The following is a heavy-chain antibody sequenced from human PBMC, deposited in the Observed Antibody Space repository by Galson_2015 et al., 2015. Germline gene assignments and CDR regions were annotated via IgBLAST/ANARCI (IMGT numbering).Heavy chain of an antibody. CDR1: GFTFSSYG. J-gene: IGHJ3*02. D-gene: IGHD3-9*01. Sequence: SLRLSCAASGFTFSSYGMHWVRQAPGKGLEWVAVIWYDGSNKYYADSVKGRFTISRDNSKNTLYLQMNSLRAEDTAVYYCARAPPGLDAFDIWGQGTMVTVSS. CDR2: IWYDGSNK. V-gene: IGHV3-33*01. CDR3: ARAPPGLDAFDI.